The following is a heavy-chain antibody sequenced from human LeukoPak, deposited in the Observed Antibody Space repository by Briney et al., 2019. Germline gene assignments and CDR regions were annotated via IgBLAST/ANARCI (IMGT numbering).Heavy chain of an antibody. Sequence: GGSLRLSCAASGFTFSSYAMSWVRQAPGKGLEWVSAISGSGGSTYYADSVKGRFTISRDNSKNTLYLQMNSLRAEGTAVYYCAKGPPRALLLWFGELSSWGQGTLVTVSS. D-gene: IGHD3-10*01. V-gene: IGHV3-23*01. CDR3: AKGPPRALLLWFGELSS. J-gene: IGHJ5*02. CDR1: GFTFSSYA. CDR2: ISGSGGST.